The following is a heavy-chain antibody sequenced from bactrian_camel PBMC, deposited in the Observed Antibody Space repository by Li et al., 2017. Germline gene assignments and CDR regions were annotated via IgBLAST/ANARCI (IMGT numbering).Heavy chain of an antibody. J-gene: IGHJ4*01. CDR2: ISVGGSRT. Sequence: HVQLVESGGGSVQAGGSLRLSCAASGSAISSRCLGWYHQAPGQKREGIAAISVGGSRTNYSDSVRGRFTISRDNPKKTLSLQMDSLKPEDTAMYYCAIDTYCSDGWPVEFADWGQGTQVTVS. V-gene: IGHV3S26*01. CDR3: AIDTYCSDGWPVEFAD. CDR1: GSAISSRC. D-gene: IGHD2*01.